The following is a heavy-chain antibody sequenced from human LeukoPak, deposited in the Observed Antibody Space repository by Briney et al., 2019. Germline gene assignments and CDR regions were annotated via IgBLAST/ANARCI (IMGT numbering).Heavy chain of an antibody. D-gene: IGHD6-19*01. J-gene: IGHJ2*01. CDR3: AKVAVSRYFDI. Sequence: NPSETLSLTCTVSGCSVSTYYWSWIRQPAGKGLEWIGRFYSSGSTSYNPSLKSRVSMSIDTSKNQFSLNLTSVTGADTAVYYCAKVAVSRYFDIWGRGTLVTVSS. V-gene: IGHV4-4*07. CDR1: GCSVSTYY. CDR2: FYSSGST.